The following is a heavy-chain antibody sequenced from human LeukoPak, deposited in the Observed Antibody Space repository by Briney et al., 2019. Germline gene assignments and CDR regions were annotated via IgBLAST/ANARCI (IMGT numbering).Heavy chain of an antibody. CDR2: IYPGDSDT. Sequence: GASLKISCKGSGYSFTSYWIGWVRQLPGKGLGWMGIIYPGDSDTRYSPSFRGQITISADKSISTAYLQCSSLKASDTAMYYCARGFHTMIVVANAFDIWGQGTMVTVSS. CDR3: ARGFHTMIVVANAFDI. CDR1: GYSFTSYW. D-gene: IGHD3-22*01. V-gene: IGHV5-51*01. J-gene: IGHJ3*02.